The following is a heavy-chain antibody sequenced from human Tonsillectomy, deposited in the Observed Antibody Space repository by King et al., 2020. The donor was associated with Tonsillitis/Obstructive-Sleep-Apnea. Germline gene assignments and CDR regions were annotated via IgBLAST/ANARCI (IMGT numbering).Heavy chain of an antibody. V-gene: IGHV4-34*01. J-gene: IGHJ3*02. Sequence: VQLQQWGAGLLKPSETLSLTCAVYGGSFSGYFWSWIRQPPGKGLEWIGEISHSGSANYNPSLKSRVTISLDTSKSQFSLKLSSVIAADTAVYYCARLLIEYSRSSDAFDIWGQGTMVTVSS. CDR3: ARLLIEYSRSSDAFDI. CDR2: ISHSGSA. CDR1: GGSFSGYF. D-gene: IGHD6-6*01.